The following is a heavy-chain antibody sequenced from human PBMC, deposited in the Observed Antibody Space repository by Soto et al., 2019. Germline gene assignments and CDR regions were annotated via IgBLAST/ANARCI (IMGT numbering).Heavy chain of an antibody. Sequence: SETLSLTCAVSGASIRSYHWSWIRQPAGKGLEWIGRMQHTGSTNYNPSLKSRVTISLDKSENQFSLKVTSLTAADTAVYYCASRDPGTSVDYWGQGTLVTVSS. CDR3: ASRDPGTSVDY. CDR1: GASIRSYH. CDR2: MQHTGST. V-gene: IGHV4-4*07. J-gene: IGHJ4*02. D-gene: IGHD1-7*01.